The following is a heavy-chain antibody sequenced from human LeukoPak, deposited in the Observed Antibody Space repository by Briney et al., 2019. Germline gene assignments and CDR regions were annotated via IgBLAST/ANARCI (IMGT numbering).Heavy chain of an antibody. CDR1: GGSISSYY. J-gene: IGHJ5*02. CDR2: IYYSGST. CDR3: ARDSAPGVGAGA. V-gene: IGHV4-59*12. Sequence: PSETLSLTCTVSGGSISSYYWSWIRQPPGKGLEWIGYIYYSGSTNYNPSLKSRVTISVDTSKNQLSLKLTSVTAADTAVYYCARDSAPGVGAGAWGQGTLVTVSS. D-gene: IGHD1-26*01.